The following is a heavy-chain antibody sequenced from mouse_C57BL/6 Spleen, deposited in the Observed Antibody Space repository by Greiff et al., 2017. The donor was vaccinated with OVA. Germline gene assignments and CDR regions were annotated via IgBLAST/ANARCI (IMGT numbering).Heavy chain of an antibody. Sequence: EVQLQESGPELVKPGASVKISCKASGYSFTGYYMNWVKQSPEKSLEWIGEINPSTGGTTYNQKFKAKVTLTVNKSSSTAYMQLKSLTSEDTAVYYCARRGPNYYGSSILDYWGQGTTLTVSS. D-gene: IGHD1-1*01. CDR2: INPSTGGT. CDR3: ARRGPNYYGSSILDY. J-gene: IGHJ2*01. V-gene: IGHV1-42*01. CDR1: GYSFTGYY.